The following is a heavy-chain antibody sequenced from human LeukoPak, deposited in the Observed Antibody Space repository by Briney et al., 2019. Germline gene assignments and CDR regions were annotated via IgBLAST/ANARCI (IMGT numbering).Heavy chain of an antibody. D-gene: IGHD3-9*01. Sequence: PSETLTLTCTVSGGSISGYYWSWIREPPGKGLEWIGYIYYSGKTHYNPSLESRVTISVDTSKNQFSLKLNSVTAADTAVYYCARHCDILTGYSAYPFDIWGQGTMVSVSS. CDR1: GGSISGYY. CDR2: IYYSGKT. J-gene: IGHJ3*02. V-gene: IGHV4-59*08. CDR3: ARHCDILTGYSAYPFDI.